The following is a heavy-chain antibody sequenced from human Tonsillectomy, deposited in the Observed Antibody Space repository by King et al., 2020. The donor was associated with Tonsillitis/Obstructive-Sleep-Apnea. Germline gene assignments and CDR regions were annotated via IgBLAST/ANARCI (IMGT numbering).Heavy chain of an antibody. Sequence: QLVQSGSELKNPGASVKVSCKASGYTFTIYAMNWVRQAPGQGLEWMGWISTNTGNPTYAQDFTGRFVFSLDTSVSTAYLQISSLKAEDTAVYYCARRYCSGCRCYFDAFDIWGQGTMVTVSS. CDR2: ISTNTGNP. CDR1: GYTFTIYA. CDR3: ARRYCSGCRCYFDAFDI. D-gene: IGHD2-15*01. J-gene: IGHJ3*02. V-gene: IGHV7-4-1*02.